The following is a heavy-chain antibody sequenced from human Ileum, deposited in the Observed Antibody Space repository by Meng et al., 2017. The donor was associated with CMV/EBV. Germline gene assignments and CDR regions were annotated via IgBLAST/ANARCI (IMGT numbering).Heavy chain of an antibody. CDR2: IKSKYSGETT. CDR3: TTDLWRSTRMAHDY. V-gene: IGHV3-15*05. Sequence: EVQLVESGGGLARPGGSLRLSCTASGFIFNEAWMSWVRQTPGKGLEWVGRIKSKYSGETTHYSAPVKGRFSVSRDDSTQTVFLQMNSLRAEDTGVYYCTTDLWRSTRMAHDYWGQGTLVTVSS. CDR1: GFIFNEAW. J-gene: IGHJ4*02. D-gene: IGHD1-1*01.